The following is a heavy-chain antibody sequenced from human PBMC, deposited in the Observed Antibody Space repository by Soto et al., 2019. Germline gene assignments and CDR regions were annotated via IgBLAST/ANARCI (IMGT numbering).Heavy chain of an antibody. CDR2: IYYSGST. Sequence: SETLSLTCTVSGGSISSGGYYWSWIRQHPGKGLEWIGYIYYSGSTYYNPSLKSRVTISVDTSKNQFSLKLSSVTAADTAVYYCARPWYDFLYMDVWGKGTTVTVSS. D-gene: IGHD3-3*01. CDR1: GGSISSGGYY. J-gene: IGHJ6*03. V-gene: IGHV4-31*03. CDR3: ARPWYDFLYMDV.